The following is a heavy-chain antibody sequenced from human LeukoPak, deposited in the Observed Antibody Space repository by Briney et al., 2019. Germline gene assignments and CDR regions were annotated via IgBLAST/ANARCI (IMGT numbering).Heavy chain of an antibody. J-gene: IGHJ4*02. CDR3: TTDLASGYFDY. V-gene: IGHV3-15*01. D-gene: IGHD3-10*01. CDR2: IKSKTDGGTT. Sequence: WIRQPPGKGLEWVGRIKSKTDGGTTDYAAPVKGRFTISRDDSKNTLYLQMNSLKTEDTAVYYCTTDLASGYFDYWGQGTLVTVSS.